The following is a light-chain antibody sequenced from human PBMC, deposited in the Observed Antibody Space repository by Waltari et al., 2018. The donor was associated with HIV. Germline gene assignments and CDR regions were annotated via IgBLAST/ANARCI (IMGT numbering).Light chain of an antibody. J-gene: IGLJ3*02. CDR2: QDS. CDR3: QAWDSGTVV. CDR1: ELAHKY. V-gene: IGLV3-1*01. Sequence: SFELTQPPSVSVSSGQTANIACSGNELAHKYVSWYQQRSGQSPLLVMFQDSKRPSGIPERFSGSNSGNTATLTITEAQPLDEGQYSCQAWDSGTVVFGGGTNLSVL.